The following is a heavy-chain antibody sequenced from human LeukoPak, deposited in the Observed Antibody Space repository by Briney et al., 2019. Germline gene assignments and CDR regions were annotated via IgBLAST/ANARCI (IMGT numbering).Heavy chain of an antibody. CDR2: ISSRSNYV. V-gene: IGHV3-21*01. CDR1: GFTFSSYS. Sequence: GGSLRLSCAASGFTFSSYSMNWVRQAPGKGLEWVSSISSRSNYVYYADSVKGRFTISRDNAKNSLDLQMKSLRAEDTAVYYCAREIIAAAVYDAFDIWGQGTMVTVSS. CDR3: AREIIAAAVYDAFDI. D-gene: IGHD6-25*01. J-gene: IGHJ3*02.